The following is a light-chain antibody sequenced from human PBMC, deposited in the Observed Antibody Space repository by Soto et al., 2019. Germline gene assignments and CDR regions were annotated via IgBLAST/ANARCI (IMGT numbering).Light chain of an antibody. J-gene: IGLJ1*01. CDR3: SSYTITSTRV. CDR1: SSDVGGYNY. Sequence: QSALTQPASVSGSPGQSITISCTGSSSDVGGYNYVSWYQQHPGKAPKVMIYDVSNRPSGVSNRFSGSKSGNTASLTDSGLQAEDEADYYCSSYTITSTRVFGTGTKVTVL. CDR2: DVS. V-gene: IGLV2-14*01.